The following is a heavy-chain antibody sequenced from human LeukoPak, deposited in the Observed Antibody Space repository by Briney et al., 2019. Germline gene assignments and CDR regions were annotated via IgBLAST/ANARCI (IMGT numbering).Heavy chain of an antibody. J-gene: IGHJ6*03. CDR2: INHSGST. CDR3: ARVAQGYYYYYYMDV. Sequence: SETLSLTCAVYGGSFSGYYWSWIRHPPGKGLEWIGEINHSGSTNYNPSLKSRVTISVDTSKNQFSLKLSSVTAADTAVYYCARVAQGYYYYYYMDVWGKGTTVTVSS. V-gene: IGHV4-34*01. CDR1: GGSFSGYY.